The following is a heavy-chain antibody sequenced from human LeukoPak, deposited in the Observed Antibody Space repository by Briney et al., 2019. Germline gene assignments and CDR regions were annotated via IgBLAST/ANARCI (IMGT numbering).Heavy chain of an antibody. J-gene: IGHJ3*02. CDR2: IYCSGST. V-gene: IGHV4-39*01. CDR1: GGSISSSSYY. CDR3: ARHVQTYSSSWYPAFDI. Sequence: KASETLSLTCTVSGGSISSSSYYWGWIRQPPGKGLEWIGSIYCSGSTYYNPSLKSRVTISVDTSKNQFSLKLSSVTAADTAVYYCARHVQTYSSSWYPAFDIWGQGTMVTVSS. D-gene: IGHD6-13*01.